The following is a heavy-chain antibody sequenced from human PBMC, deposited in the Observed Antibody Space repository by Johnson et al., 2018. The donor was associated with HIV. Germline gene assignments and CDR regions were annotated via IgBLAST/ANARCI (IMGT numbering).Heavy chain of an antibody. J-gene: IGHJ3*02. V-gene: IGHV3-66*01. D-gene: IGHD1-26*01. CDR3: TAHYRNAFDI. CDR1: GFTFSDYY. Sequence: VQLVESGGGLVKPGGSLRLSCAASGFTFSDYYMSWIRQAPGKGLEWVSVIYSGGSTYYADSVKGRFTISRDNSKNTLYLQMNSLRAEDTAVYYCTAHYRNAFDIWGQGTMVTVSS. CDR2: IYSGGST.